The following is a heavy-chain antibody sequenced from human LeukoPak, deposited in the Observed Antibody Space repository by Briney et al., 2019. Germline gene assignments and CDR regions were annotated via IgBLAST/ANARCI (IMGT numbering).Heavy chain of an antibody. V-gene: IGHV3-74*01. Sequence: PGGSLRLSCAASGFTFSGYWMLWVRQAPGKGLVWVSRIDNDGSGTTYADFVKGRFTISRDNAKNTLYLLMSSLRGEDTAVYYCARAAYKSSPDYWGQGTLVTVSS. D-gene: IGHD1-14*01. CDR3: ARAAYKSSPDY. J-gene: IGHJ4*02. CDR1: GFTFSGYW. CDR2: IDNDGSGT.